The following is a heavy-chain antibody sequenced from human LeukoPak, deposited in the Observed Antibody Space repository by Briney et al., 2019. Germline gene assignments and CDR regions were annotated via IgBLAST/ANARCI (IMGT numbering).Heavy chain of an antibody. CDR2: ISSSGSTI. V-gene: IGHV3-11*01. Sequence: GGSLRLSCAASGFTFSSYAMSWIRQAPRKGLEWVSYISSSGSTIYYADSVKGRFTISRDNAKNSLYLQMNSLRAEDTAVYYCARGNRYNSNPFDYWGQGTLVTVSS. CDR3: ARGNRYNSNPFDY. CDR1: GFTFSSYA. J-gene: IGHJ4*02. D-gene: IGHD1-1*01.